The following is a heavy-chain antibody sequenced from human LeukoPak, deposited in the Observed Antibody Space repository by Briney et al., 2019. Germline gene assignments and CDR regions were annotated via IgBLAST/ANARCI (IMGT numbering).Heavy chain of an antibody. V-gene: IGHV1-2*04. J-gene: IGHJ6*04. CDR2: INPNSGGT. CDR3: AKSYGSGGYYYGMDV. Sequence: GASVKVSCKASGYTFTGYYMHWVRQAPGQGLEWMGWINPNSGGTNYAQKFQGWVTMTRDTSISTAYMELSRLRSDDTAVYYSAKSYGSGGYYYGMDVWGKGTTVTVSS. D-gene: IGHD3-10*01. CDR1: GYTFTGYY.